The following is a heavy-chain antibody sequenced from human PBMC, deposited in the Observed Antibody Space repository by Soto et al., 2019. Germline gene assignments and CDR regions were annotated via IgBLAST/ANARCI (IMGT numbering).Heavy chain of an antibody. V-gene: IGHV4-59*08. J-gene: IGHJ5*02. CDR2: IYYSGNT. CDR1: GDPINNYY. Sequence: PSATLSLTCTVSGDPINNYYWSWIRQPPGKGLEWIGHIYYSGNTKYNPSLKSRVTISVDTSKNQFSLRLTSVTAADTAVYYCAKQGGKYGIRSFDPWGQGTLVTVSS. D-gene: IGHD1-1*01. CDR3: AKQGGKYGIRSFDP.